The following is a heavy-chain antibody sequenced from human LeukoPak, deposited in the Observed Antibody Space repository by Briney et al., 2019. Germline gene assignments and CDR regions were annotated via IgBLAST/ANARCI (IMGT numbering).Heavy chain of an antibody. CDR3: AKDLDLAVAGTPGYFDY. Sequence: GGSLRLSCAASGFAFSSYAMSWVRQAPGKGLEWVSAISGSGGSTYYADSVKGRFTISRDNSKNTLYLQMNSLRAEDTAVYYCAKDLDLAVAGTPGYFDYWGQGTLVTVSS. J-gene: IGHJ4*02. D-gene: IGHD6-19*01. CDR2: ISGSGGST. V-gene: IGHV3-23*01. CDR1: GFAFSSYA.